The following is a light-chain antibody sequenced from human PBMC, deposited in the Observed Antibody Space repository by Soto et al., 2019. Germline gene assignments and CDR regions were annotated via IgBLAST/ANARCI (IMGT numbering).Light chain of an antibody. CDR3: QQYYETPHT. CDR1: QSVLDSSTNKNY. V-gene: IGKV4-1*01. J-gene: IGKJ2*01. CDR2: WAS. Sequence: DIVMTQSPDSLAVSLGERATINCTSSQSVLDSSTNKNYLSWYHQKPGQPPQLLIHWASIRASGVPDRFSGSGSRTDFTLTISSLQAEDVAIYYCQQYYETPHTFGLGTKLEIK.